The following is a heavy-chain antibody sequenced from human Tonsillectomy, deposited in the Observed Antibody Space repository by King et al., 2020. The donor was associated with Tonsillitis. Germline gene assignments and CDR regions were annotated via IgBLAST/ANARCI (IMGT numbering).Heavy chain of an antibody. D-gene: IGHD2-2*01. J-gene: IGHJ5*02. CDR3: ATSTTYHSPDCSSSSCPNWFDP. V-gene: IGHV4-34*01. CDR1: GGSFSGYS. Sequence: VQLQQWGAGLLKPSETLSLTCAVYGGSFSGYSWSWIRQPPGKGLEWIGEINHIGSTNYNPSLKSRVTMSVDTSKNQFSLKLSSVTAADTAVYYCATSTTYHSPDCSSSSCPNWFDPWGQGTLVTVSS. CDR2: INHIGST.